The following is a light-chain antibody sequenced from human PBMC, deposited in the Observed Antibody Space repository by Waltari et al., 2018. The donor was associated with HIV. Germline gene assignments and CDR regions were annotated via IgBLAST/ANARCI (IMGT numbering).Light chain of an antibody. J-gene: IGKJ1*01. CDR1: QHIRKS. Sequence: DIQMTQSPSSLSASVGDRVTITCQATQHIRKSLNWYQQKPGKAPKLLIYDASNLETGVPSRFNGSGSGTDFTFTISSLQPEDIATYYCQQYDSLPWTFGQGTKVEIK. V-gene: IGKV1-33*01. CDR2: DAS. CDR3: QQYDSLPWT.